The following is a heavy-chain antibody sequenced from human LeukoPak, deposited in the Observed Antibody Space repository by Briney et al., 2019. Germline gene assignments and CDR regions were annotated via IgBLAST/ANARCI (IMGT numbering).Heavy chain of an antibody. CDR1: GGSVSSGSYY. D-gene: IGHD3-3*01. CDR3: ARGSIWNY. Sequence: SETLSLTCTVSGGSVSSGSYYWSWIRQPPGKGLEWIGEINHSGSTNYNPSLKSRVTISVDTSKNQFSLKLSSVTAADTAVYYCARGSIWNYWGQGTLVTVSS. CDR2: INHSGST. J-gene: IGHJ4*02. V-gene: IGHV4-39*07.